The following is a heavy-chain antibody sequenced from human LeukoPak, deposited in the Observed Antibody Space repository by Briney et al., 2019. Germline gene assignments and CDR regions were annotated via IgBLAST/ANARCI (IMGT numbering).Heavy chain of an antibody. CDR3: ARRTNDYYGMDV. J-gene: IGHJ6*02. V-gene: IGHV3-48*01. Sequence: PGGSLRLSCAASGFTFSSYSMNWVRQAPGKGLEWVSYISSSSSTIYYADSVKGRFTISRDNAKDSLYLQMNSLRAEDTAVYYCARRTNDYYGMDVWGQGTTVTVSS. D-gene: IGHD2-8*01. CDR1: GFTFSSYS. CDR2: ISSSSSTI.